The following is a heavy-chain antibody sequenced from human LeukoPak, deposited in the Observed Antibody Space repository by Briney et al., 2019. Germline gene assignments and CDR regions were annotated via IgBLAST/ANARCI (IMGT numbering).Heavy chain of an antibody. CDR1: GYTFTAYG. D-gene: IGHD4-17*01. Sequence: ASVKVSCKASGYTFTAYGVHWVRQTPGQRLEWMGWINTGNGNAKYAQKFQGRVTITRDTSASTAYMELGSLRSEDTAVYYCARDLYGDYEGYWGQGTLVTVSS. V-gene: IGHV1-3*04. J-gene: IGHJ4*02. CDR2: INTGNGNA. CDR3: ARDLYGDYEGY.